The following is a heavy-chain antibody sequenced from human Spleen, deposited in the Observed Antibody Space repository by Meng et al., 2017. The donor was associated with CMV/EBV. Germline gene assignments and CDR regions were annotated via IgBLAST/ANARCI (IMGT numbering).Heavy chain of an antibody. V-gene: IGHV3-53*05. CDR3: TRDMGATYYYGMDV. CDR2: ISYNSESR. J-gene: IGHJ6*02. CDR1: GFTVSSNY. D-gene: IGHD3-16*01. Sequence: GGSLRLSCAASGFTVSSNYMSWVRQAPGKGLNWVSGISYNSESRGYAASVKGRFTISRDNGKNSLSLQMNSLRPEDTALYYCTRDMGATYYYGMDVWGQGTTVTVSS.